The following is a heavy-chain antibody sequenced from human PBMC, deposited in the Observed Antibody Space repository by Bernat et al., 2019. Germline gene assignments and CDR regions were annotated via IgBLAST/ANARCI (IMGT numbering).Heavy chain of an antibody. V-gene: IGHV3-7*03. J-gene: IGHJ3*02. CDR3: ARDYQGSSAYYGSFDI. CDR2: IKQDGSEK. Sequence: EVQLVESGGGLVQPGGSLRLSCAASGFTFSSYWMSWVRQAPGKGLEWVANIKQDGSEKYYVDSVKGRFTISRDNAKNSLYLQMNSLRAEDTAVYFCARDYQGSSAYYGSFDIWGQGTMVTVSS. CDR1: GFTFSSYW. D-gene: IGHD3-22*01.